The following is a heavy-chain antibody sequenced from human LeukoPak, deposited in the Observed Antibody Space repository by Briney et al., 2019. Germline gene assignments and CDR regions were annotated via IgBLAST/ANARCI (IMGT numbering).Heavy chain of an antibody. D-gene: IGHD1-26*01. CDR3: ARDRDRIVGANAYYFDY. CDR1: GGSISSSSYY. J-gene: IGHJ4*02. Sequence: PSETLSLTCTVSGGSISSSSYYWGWIRQPPGKGLEWIGSIYYSGSTYYNPSLKSRVTISVDTSKNQFSLKLSSVTAADTAVYYCARDRDRIVGANAYYFDYWGQGTLVTVSS. V-gene: IGHV4-39*07. CDR2: IYYSGST.